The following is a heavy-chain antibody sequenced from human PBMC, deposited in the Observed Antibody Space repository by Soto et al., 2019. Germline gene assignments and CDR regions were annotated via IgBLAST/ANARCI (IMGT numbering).Heavy chain of an antibody. J-gene: IGHJ4*02. D-gene: IGHD3-22*01. CDR3: ARVLHFYDTRGYYSYYFDY. CDR2: IYYSGTT. CDR1: GGSISSYY. Sequence: PSETLSLTCTVSGGSISSYYWSWMRQPPGKGLEWIGHIYYSGTTNYNPSLKSRVTISVDRSKNQFSLNLTSVTAADTAVYFYARVLHFYDTRGYYSYYFDYWGQGSLVTVSS. V-gene: IGHV4-59*01.